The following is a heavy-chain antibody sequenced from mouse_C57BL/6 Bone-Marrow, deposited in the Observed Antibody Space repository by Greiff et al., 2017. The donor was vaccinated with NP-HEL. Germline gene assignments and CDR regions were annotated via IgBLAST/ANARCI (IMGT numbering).Heavy chain of an antibody. CDR1: GYAFSSYW. CDR3: AREGADSNYKGYYYAMDY. J-gene: IGHJ4*01. D-gene: IGHD2-5*01. Sequence: VQLQQSGAELVKPGASVKISCKASGYAFSSYWMNWVKQRPGKGLEWIGQIYPGDGDTNYNGKFKGKATLTADKSSSTAYMQLSSLTSEDSAVYFCAREGADSNYKGYYYAMDYWGQGTSVTVSS. V-gene: IGHV1-80*01. CDR2: IYPGDGDT.